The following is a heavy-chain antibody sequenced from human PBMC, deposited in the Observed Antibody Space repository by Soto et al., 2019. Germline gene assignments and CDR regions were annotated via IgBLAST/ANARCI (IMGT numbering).Heavy chain of an antibody. V-gene: IGHV4-38-2*01. CDR2: IYRSGTT. D-gene: IGHD1-26*01. CDR1: NFSISSGYY. J-gene: IGHJ4*02. CDR3: ARTHSGSYYSVFNY. Sequence: ETLSLTCVVSNFSISSGYYWGWIRQSPGEGLEWIASIYRSGTTSYNPSLKSRVTISVDPSKNQFSLMLTAVTAADTAVYYCARTHSGSYYSVFNYWGRGSLVTVSS.